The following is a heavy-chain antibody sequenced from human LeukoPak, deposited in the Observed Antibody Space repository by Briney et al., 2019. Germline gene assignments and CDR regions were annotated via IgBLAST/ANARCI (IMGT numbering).Heavy chain of an antibody. CDR2: INHSGST. Sequence: PSETLSLTCAVYGGSFSGYYWSWIRQPPGKGLEGIGEINHSGSTNYNPSLKSRVTISVDTSKNQFSLKLSSVTAADTAVYYCARGPRYYDILTGYVVGYFQHWGQGTLVTVSS. CDR3: ARGPRYYDILTGYVVGYFQH. D-gene: IGHD3-9*01. CDR1: GGSFSGYY. V-gene: IGHV4-34*01. J-gene: IGHJ1*01.